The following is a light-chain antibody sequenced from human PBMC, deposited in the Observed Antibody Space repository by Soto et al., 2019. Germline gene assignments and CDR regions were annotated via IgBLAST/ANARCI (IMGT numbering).Light chain of an antibody. J-gene: IGLJ2*01. Sequence: QSALTQPASVSGSPGQSITISCTGTSSDVGGYNYVSWYQQHPGKAPKLMIYDVSSRPSRVSNRFSGSKSGNTASLTISGLNAEDEADYYCSSFTSSSTVIFGGGTKLTVL. CDR1: SSDVGGYNY. CDR2: DVS. V-gene: IGLV2-14*03. CDR3: SSFTSSSTVI.